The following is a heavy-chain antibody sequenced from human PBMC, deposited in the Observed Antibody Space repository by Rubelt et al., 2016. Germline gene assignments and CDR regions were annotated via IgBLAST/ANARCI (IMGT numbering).Heavy chain of an antibody. D-gene: IGHD6-6*01. CDR1: GFTFSSYA. J-gene: IGHJ6*02. CDR3: ARELGIAARLYYYYGMDV. Sequence: VQLVESGGGVVQPGRSLRLSCAASGFTFSSYAMYWVRQAPGKGLEWVAVISYDGNNKYYADSVKGRFTISRDNSKSTLFLQMNSLRAEDTAVYYCARELGIAARLYYYYGMDVWGQGTTVTVSS. CDR2: ISYDGNNK. V-gene: IGHV3-30*04.